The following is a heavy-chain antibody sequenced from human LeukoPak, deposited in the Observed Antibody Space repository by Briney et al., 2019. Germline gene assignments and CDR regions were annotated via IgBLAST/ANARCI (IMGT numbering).Heavy chain of an antibody. J-gene: IGHJ4*02. CDR3: AISSGWHIFDY. V-gene: IGHV4-34*01. Sequence: KPSETLSLTCAVYGGSFSGYYWSWIRQPPGKGLEWIGEINHSGSTSYNPSLKSRVTISVDTSKNQFSLKLSSVTAADTAVYYCAISSGWHIFDYWGQGTLVTVSS. CDR2: INHSGST. CDR1: GGSFSGYY. D-gene: IGHD6-19*01.